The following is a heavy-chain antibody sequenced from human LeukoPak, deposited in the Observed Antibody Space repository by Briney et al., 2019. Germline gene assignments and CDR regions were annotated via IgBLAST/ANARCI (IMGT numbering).Heavy chain of an antibody. Sequence: PEGSLRLSCAASGFTVSSNYMSWVRQAPGKGLEWVSVIYSGGSTYYADSVKGRFTISRDNSKNTLYLQMNSLRAEDTAVYYCASSVQLERYFDYWGQGTLVTVSS. CDR1: GFTVSSNY. CDR3: ASSVQLERYFDY. J-gene: IGHJ4*02. D-gene: IGHD1-1*01. V-gene: IGHV3-53*01. CDR2: IYSGGST.